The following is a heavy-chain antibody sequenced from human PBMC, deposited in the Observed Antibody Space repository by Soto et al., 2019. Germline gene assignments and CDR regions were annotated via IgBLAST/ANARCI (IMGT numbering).Heavy chain of an antibody. V-gene: IGHV1-8*01. CDR3: ASRLGDYGNFDY. D-gene: IGHD4-17*01. CDR1: GYTFTSYD. Sequence: ASVKVSCKASGYTFTSYDINWVRQATGQGLEWMGWMNPNSGNTGYAQKFQGRVTMTRNTSISTAYMELSSLRSEDTAVYYCASRLGDYGNFDYWGQGTLVTVSS. CDR2: MNPNSGNT. J-gene: IGHJ4*02.